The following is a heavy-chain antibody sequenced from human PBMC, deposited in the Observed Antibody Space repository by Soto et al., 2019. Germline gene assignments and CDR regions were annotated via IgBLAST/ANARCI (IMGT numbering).Heavy chain of an antibody. V-gene: IGHV1-69*13. CDR3: ARDLDYYGSGSHYYYGMGV. CDR1: GGTFSRYA. D-gene: IGHD3-10*01. Sequence: ASVKVSCKASGGTFSRYAFSWVRQAPGQGLEWMGGIVPIYGTRGFAQKFQGRLTITADEPTRTAYMELNSLRSEDTAVYYCARDLDYYGSGSHYYYGMGVWGQGTTVTVSS. CDR2: IVPIYGTR. J-gene: IGHJ6*02.